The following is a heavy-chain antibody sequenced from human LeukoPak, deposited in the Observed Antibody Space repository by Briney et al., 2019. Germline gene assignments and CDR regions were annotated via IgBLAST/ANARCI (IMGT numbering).Heavy chain of an antibody. CDR2: ISWNSGSI. D-gene: IGHD6-13*01. Sequence: PGGSLRLSCAASGFTFDDYAMHWVRQAPGKGLEWVSGISWNSGSIGYADSVKGRFTISRDNAKNSLYLQMNSPRAEDMALYYCAKDIAAAGTDAFDIWGQGTMVTVSS. CDR1: GFTFDDYA. J-gene: IGHJ3*02. CDR3: AKDIAAAGTDAFDI. V-gene: IGHV3-9*03.